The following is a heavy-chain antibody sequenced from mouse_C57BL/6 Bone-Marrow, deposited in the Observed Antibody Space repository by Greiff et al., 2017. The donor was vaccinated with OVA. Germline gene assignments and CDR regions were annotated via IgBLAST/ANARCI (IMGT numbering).Heavy chain of an antibody. J-gene: IGHJ2*01. Sequence: QVQLQQSGPELVKPGASVKISCKASGYAFSSSWMNWVKQRPGKGLEWIGRIYPGDGDTNSNGKFKGKATLTADKSSSTAYMQLSSLTSEDSAVYFCASGIPAYWGQGTTLTVSS. CDR2: IYPGDGDT. D-gene: IGHD4-1*01. CDR3: ASGIPAY. CDR1: GYAFSSSW. V-gene: IGHV1-82*01.